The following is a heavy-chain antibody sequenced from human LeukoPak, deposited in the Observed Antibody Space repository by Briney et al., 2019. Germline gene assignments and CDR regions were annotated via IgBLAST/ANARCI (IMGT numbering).Heavy chain of an antibody. D-gene: IGHD6-19*01. V-gene: IGHV3-11*04. Sequence: GGSLRLSCAASGFTFSDYYMSWIRQAPGKGLEWVSYISGSGSTIYYADSVKGRFTISRDNAKNSLYLQMNSLRAEDTAVYYCARVKAVAASAFDYWGQGTLVTVSS. J-gene: IGHJ4*02. CDR2: ISGSGSTI. CDR1: GFTFSDYY. CDR3: ARVKAVAASAFDY.